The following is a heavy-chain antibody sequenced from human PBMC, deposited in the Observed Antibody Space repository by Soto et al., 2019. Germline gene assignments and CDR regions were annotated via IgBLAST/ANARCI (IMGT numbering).Heavy chain of an antibody. CDR2: ISAHNGDT. J-gene: IGHJ4*02. D-gene: IGHD3-22*01. V-gene: IGHV1-18*04. CDR3: ATEPIYYNDGSGYYPLGH. CDR1: GYSFATYG. Sequence: ASVKVSCKASGYSFATYGFSWVRQAPGQGLECVGWISAHNGDTHYSQKFQGRVTLTTDTSTNKGYMELRSLTSDDTAVYFCATEPIYYNDGSGYYPLGHWGQGTLVTVS.